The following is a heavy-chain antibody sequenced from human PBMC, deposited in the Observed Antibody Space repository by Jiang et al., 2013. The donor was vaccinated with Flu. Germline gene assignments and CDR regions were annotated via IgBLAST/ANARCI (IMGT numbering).Heavy chain of an antibody. CDR2: IYWNDNK. J-gene: IGHJ5*02. D-gene: IGHD2-15*01. CDR1: GFSLSTSGVS. Sequence: KPTQTLTLTCTFSGFSLSTSGVSVGWIRQPPGKALEWLALIYWNDNKRYSPSLKSRLTIAKDTSKNQVVLIMTNVDPVVDTGTYYCVHRRGEGYCSGGSCYSFDPWGQGTLVIVSS. CDR3: VHRRGEGYCSGGSCYSFDP. V-gene: IGHV2-5*01.